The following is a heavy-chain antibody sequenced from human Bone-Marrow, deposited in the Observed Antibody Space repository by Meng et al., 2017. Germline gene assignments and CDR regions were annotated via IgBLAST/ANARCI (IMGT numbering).Heavy chain of an antibody. D-gene: IGHD6-13*01. CDR2: IDPNSGVT. J-gene: IGHJ4*02. CDR3: ARDENISAAGKLFGDY. Sequence: VPLGQSGAEVKKPGAPGKASCKPSGYSFTAYYIHWVRQAPGQGLEWMGRIDPNSGVTEYAHKFHGRVTVTGDTSISTAYMELRRLTSDDTAVYYCARDENISAAGKLFGDYWGQGTLVTVSS. CDR1: GYSFTAYY. V-gene: IGHV1-2*06.